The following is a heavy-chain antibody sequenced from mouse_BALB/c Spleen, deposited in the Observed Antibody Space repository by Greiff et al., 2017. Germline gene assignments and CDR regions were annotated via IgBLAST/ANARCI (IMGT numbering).Heavy chain of an antibody. J-gene: IGHJ3*01. CDR3: ARNLYDYDAWFAY. Sequence: VKLVESGPGLVAPSQSLSITCTVSGFSLSRYSVHWVRQPPGKGLEWLGMIWGGGSTDYNSALKSRLSISKDNSKSQVFLKMNSLQTDDTAMYYCARNLYDYDAWFAYWGQGTLVTVSA. D-gene: IGHD2-4*01. CDR2: IWGGGST. V-gene: IGHV2-6-4*01. CDR1: GFSLSRYS.